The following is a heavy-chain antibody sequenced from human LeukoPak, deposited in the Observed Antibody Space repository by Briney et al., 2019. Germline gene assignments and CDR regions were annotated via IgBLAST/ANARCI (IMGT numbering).Heavy chain of an antibody. Sequence: GGSLRPSCAASASTFSGYGMSWVRQAPGKGLEWVSGISGSGSSTYYADSVKGRFTISRDNSKSILYLQMSSLRAEDTAVYYCAKDRVPVSMIWGQGTLVTVSS. J-gene: IGHJ4*02. CDR1: ASTFSGYG. D-gene: IGHD3-22*01. CDR2: ISGSGSST. CDR3: AKDRVPVSMI. V-gene: IGHV3-23*01.